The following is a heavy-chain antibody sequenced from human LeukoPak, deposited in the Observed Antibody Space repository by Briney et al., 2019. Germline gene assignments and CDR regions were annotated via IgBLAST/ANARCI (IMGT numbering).Heavy chain of an antibody. D-gene: IGHD1-26*01. CDR3: ARAPPGTYPFDY. V-gene: IGHV3-53*01. CDR1: GFTFSSYA. CDR2: IYSGGST. Sequence: GGSLRLSCAASGFTFSSYAMSWVRQAPGKGLEWVSVIYSGGSTYYADSVKGRFTISRDNSKNTLYLQMNSLRAEDTAVYYCARAPPGTYPFDYWGQGTLVTVSS. J-gene: IGHJ4*02.